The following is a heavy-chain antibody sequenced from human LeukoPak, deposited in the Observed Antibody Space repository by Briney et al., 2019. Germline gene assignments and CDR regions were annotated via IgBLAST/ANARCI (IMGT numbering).Heavy chain of an antibody. CDR3: ARNGGNSDFDY. Sequence: GGSLRLSCAASGFTFSSYSMNWVRQAPGKGLEWVSFISSSGTYIYYADSMRGRFTISRDNAKNSLYLQMNSLRAEDTAVYYCARNGGNSDFDYWGQGTLVTVSS. D-gene: IGHD4-23*01. CDR2: ISSSGTYI. V-gene: IGHV3-21*01. J-gene: IGHJ4*02. CDR1: GFTFSSYS.